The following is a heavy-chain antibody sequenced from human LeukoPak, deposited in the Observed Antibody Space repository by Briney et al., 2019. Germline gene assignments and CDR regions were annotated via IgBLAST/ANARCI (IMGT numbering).Heavy chain of an antibody. V-gene: IGHV4-39*02. D-gene: IGHD3-22*01. CDR2: IYYSGTT. CDR3: ARDYDSSGYYSPDAFDI. CDR1: GGSISSSXYY. Sequence: LTCTVSGGSISSSXYYWGWIRQPPGKGLEWIGSIYYSGTTYYNPSLKSRVTISVDTSKNQFSLKLSSVTAAHTAVYYCARDYDSSGYYSPDAFDIWGQGTXXXVXS. J-gene: IGHJ3*02.